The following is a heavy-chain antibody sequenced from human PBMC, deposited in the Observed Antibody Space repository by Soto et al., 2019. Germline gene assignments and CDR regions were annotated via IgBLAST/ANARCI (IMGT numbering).Heavy chain of an antibody. V-gene: IGHV3-21*06. CDR3: AKFTEPGYSSIWYYFEY. Sequence: PGGSLRLSCVGSGFTFSGYSMAWVRQAPGRGLEWVASTSSRSTNIDYADSVKGRFTISRDNAKNLVSLQMSSLRGEDTALYYCAKFTEPGYSSIWYYFEYWGQGTPVTVSS. J-gene: IGHJ4*02. D-gene: IGHD6-19*01. CDR1: GFTFSGYS. CDR2: TSSRSTNI.